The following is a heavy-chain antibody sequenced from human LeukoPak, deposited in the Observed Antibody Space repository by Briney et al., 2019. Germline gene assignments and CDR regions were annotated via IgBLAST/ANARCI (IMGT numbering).Heavy chain of an antibody. CDR2: IYYSGST. Sequence: SETLSLTCTVSGGSISSSSYYWGWIRQPPGKGLEWIGSIYYSGSTYYNPSLKSRVTISVDTSKNQFSLKLSSVTAADTAVYYCARDSGYDSSRLYYFDYWGQGTLVSVFS. CDR1: GGSISSSSYY. D-gene: IGHD5-12*01. V-gene: IGHV4-39*07. CDR3: ARDSGYDSSRLYYFDY. J-gene: IGHJ4*02.